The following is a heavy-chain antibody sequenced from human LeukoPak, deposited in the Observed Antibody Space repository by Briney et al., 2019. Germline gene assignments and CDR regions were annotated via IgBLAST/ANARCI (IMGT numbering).Heavy chain of an antibody. J-gene: IGHJ6*04. V-gene: IGHV3-20*04. Sequence: GGSLRLSCAASGFTFDDYGMSWVRQAPGKGLEWVSNINWNGDSTGYADSVKGRFTISRDNAKNSLYLQMNSLRAEDTAVYYCAELGITTIGGVWGKGTTVTISS. CDR2: INWNGDST. CDR3: AELGITTIGGV. D-gene: IGHD3-10*02. CDR1: GFTFDDYG.